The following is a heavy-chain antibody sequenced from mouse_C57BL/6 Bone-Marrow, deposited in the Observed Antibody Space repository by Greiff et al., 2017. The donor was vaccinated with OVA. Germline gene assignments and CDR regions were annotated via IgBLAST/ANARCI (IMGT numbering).Heavy chain of an antibody. CDR3: AREAGFDY. Sequence: QVQLQQSGPELVKPGASVKISCKASGYAFSSSWMNWVKPRPGKGLEWIGRIYPGDGDTNYNGKFKGKATLTADKSSSTAYMQLSSLTSEDSAVYFCAREAGFDYWGQGTTLTVSS. CDR1: GYAFSSSW. J-gene: IGHJ2*01. CDR2: IYPGDGDT. V-gene: IGHV1-82*01.